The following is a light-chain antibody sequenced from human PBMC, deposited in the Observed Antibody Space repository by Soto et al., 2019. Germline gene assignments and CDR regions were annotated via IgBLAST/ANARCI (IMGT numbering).Light chain of an antibody. Sequence: DIQMPQSPSSLSASVGDRVTITCRASQSISGWLAWYQEKPGKAPKVLIYDASNLESGVPSRFSGSGSGTEFTLTISRLQPDDFATYYCQQYSSYWTFGQGTKVDI. CDR3: QQYSSYWT. V-gene: IGKV1-5*01. CDR2: DAS. CDR1: QSISGW. J-gene: IGKJ1*01.